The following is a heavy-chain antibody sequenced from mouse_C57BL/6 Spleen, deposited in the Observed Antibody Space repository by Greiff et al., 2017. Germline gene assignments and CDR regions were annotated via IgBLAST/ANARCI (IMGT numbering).Heavy chain of an antibody. D-gene: IGHD2-4*01. CDR3: ARDYDYAFDY. V-gene: IGHV3-6*01. CDR1: GYSITSGYY. CDR2: ISYDGSN. J-gene: IGHJ2*01. Sequence: EVQLVESGPGLVKPSQSLSLTCSVTGYSITSGYYWNWIRQFPGNKLEWMGYISYDGSNNYYPSLKNRISITSDTSKNQFFLKLNSVTTEDTATYYCARDYDYAFDYWGQGTTLTVSS.